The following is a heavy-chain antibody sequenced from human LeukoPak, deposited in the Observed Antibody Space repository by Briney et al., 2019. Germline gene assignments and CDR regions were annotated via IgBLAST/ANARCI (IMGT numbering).Heavy chain of an antibody. Sequence: GGSLRLSCAASGFTFSSYSMNWVRQAPGKGLEWVSSVSSSSSYIYYADSVKGRFTISRDNAKNSLYLQMNSLRAEDTAVYYCARDQESQYGMGVWGQGTTVTVSS. J-gene: IGHJ6*02. CDR3: ARDQESQYGMGV. CDR2: VSSSSSYI. CDR1: GFTFSSYS. V-gene: IGHV3-21*01.